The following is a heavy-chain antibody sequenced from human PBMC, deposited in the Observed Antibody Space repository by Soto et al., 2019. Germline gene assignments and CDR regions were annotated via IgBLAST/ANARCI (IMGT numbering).Heavy chain of an antibody. V-gene: IGHV4-59*01. CDR2: IYYSGST. Sequence: SETLSLTCTVSGGSISSYYWSWIRQPPGKGLEWIGYIYYSGSTNYNPSLKSRVTISVDTSKNQFSLKLSSVTAADTAVYYCSRGDFWRRYYLAYWGQGSLVTVSS. CDR3: SRGDFWRRYYLAY. J-gene: IGHJ4*02. CDR1: GGSISSYY. D-gene: IGHD3-3*01.